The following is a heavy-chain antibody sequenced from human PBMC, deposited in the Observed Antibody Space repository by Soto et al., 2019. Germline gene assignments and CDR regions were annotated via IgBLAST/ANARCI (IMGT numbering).Heavy chain of an antibody. CDR2: ISSGGNTM. CDR1: GFTFSNFE. Sequence: GGSLRLSCAASGFTFSNFEMNWVRQAPGKGLEWVSYISSGGNTMYYADSVKGRFTISRGNAKNSLYLEMNSLRAEDTAVYYCVREFVRDFHNWFDLWGQGTLVTVSS. CDR3: VREFVRDFHNWFDL. D-gene: IGHD2-21*02. J-gene: IGHJ5*02. V-gene: IGHV3-48*03.